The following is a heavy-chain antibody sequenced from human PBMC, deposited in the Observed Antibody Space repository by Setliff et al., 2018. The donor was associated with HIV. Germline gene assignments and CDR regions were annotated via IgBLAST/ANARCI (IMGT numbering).Heavy chain of an antibody. CDR1: GYTFTSYA. D-gene: IGHD4-4*01. CDR3: ARSPGNYLFDY. V-gene: IGHV1-3*01. J-gene: IGHJ4*02. Sequence: ASVKVSCKASGYTFTSYAIHWVRQAPGQSLERMGWINAGYGNTKYSQKFQGRVTITRDASASTAYMELSSLRSEDTAVYYCARSPGNYLFDYWGQGTLVTVSS. CDR2: INAGYGNT.